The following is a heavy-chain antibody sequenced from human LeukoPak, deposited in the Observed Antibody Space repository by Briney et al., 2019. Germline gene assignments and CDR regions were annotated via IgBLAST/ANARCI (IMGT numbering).Heavy chain of an antibody. Sequence: ASVKVSCKASGYTFTSYDINWVRQATGQGLEWMGWMNPNSGNTGYAQKFQGRVTITRNTSISTAYMELSSLRSEDTAVYYCARVGRDGYNWVDAFDIWGQGTMVTVSS. CDR1: GYTFTSYD. V-gene: IGHV1-8*03. D-gene: IGHD5-24*01. J-gene: IGHJ3*02. CDR2: MNPNSGNT. CDR3: ARVGRDGYNWVDAFDI.